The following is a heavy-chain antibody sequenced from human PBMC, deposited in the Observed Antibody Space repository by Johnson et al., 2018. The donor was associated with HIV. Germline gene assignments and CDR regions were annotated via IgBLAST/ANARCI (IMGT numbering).Heavy chain of an antibody. D-gene: IGHD6-13*01. Sequence: VQLVESGGGLVQPGGSLRLSCAASGFTFSSFAMGWVRQAPGKGLQWVSGISARGTSTYYADSVKGRSTVSRDNSENTLYLQMNSLRAEDTAVYYCAKVEAAAGTPRYNVFHIWGQGTMVTVSS. CDR1: GFTFSSFA. V-gene: IGHV3-23*04. CDR3: AKVEAAAGTPRYNVFHI. CDR2: ISARGTST. J-gene: IGHJ3*02.